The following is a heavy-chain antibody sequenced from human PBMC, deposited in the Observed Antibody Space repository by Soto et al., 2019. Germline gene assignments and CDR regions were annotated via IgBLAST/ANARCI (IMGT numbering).Heavy chain of an antibody. J-gene: IGHJ4*02. CDR3: ARGDYGFDS. V-gene: IGHV1-3*05. CDR2: ISAGNGNT. Sequence: QVQLVQSGAEEKKPGASVKVSCEASGSTFTSYTMHWVRQAPGQSLEWMGWISAGNGNTIYSQRFQGRVTISRDTSASTAYMELTSLRSEDTAVYYCARGDYGFDSWGQGTLVTVSS. D-gene: IGHD4-17*01. CDR1: GSTFTSYT.